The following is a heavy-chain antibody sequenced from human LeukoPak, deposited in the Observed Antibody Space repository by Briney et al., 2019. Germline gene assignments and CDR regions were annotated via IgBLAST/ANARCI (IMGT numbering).Heavy chain of an antibody. V-gene: IGHV3-23*01. Sequence: GGSLRLSCAVSGFTFSSYAMTWVRQAPGKGLEWVSIISGSGSSTYYADSVKGRFTISRDNSKNSLYMQVNSLRAEDTAIYYCAKEAGGSSGWDYFDYWGQGTLITVSS. CDR1: GFTFSSYA. D-gene: IGHD6-25*01. CDR2: ISGSGSST. J-gene: IGHJ4*02. CDR3: AKEAGGSSGWDYFDY.